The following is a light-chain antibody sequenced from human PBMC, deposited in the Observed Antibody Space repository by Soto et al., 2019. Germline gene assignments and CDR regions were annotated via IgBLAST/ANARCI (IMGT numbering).Light chain of an antibody. J-gene: IGKJ1*01. CDR3: QQSYSTPWT. CDR2: AAS. V-gene: IGKV1-39*01. CDR1: QSISSY. Sequence: DIQMTQSPSSLSASVGDRVTITCRASQSISSYGNWYQQKPGKAPKLLIYAASSLQSGVPSRFSGSGSGTDFTLTISSLQPEDFATYYCQQSYSTPWTFGQGTKVEIK.